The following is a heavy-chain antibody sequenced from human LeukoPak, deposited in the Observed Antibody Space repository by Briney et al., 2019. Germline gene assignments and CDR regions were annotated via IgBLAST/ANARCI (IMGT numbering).Heavy chain of an antibody. CDR3: ARDGREDIVVVPAAFYYYHYGMDV. V-gene: IGHV1-2*02. D-gene: IGHD2-2*01. Sequence: GASVKVSCKASGYTFTGCYMHWVRQAPGQGLEWMGWINPNSGGTNYAQKFQGRVTMTRDTSISTAYMELSRLRSDDTAVYYCARDGREDIVVVPAAFYYYHYGMDVWGQGTTVTVSS. CDR1: GYTFTGCY. J-gene: IGHJ6*02. CDR2: INPNSGGT.